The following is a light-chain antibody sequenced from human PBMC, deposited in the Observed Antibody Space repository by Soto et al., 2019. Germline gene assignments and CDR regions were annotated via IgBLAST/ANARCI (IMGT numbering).Light chain of an antibody. CDR3: SSYTSSSLDV. CDR1: NNDVGGYEY. V-gene: IGLV2-14*01. Sequence: QSVLTQPASVSGSPGQSITMSCTGTNNDVGGYEYVSWYQQHPGRAPKLMIYDVTHRPSGVSGRFSGSKFGNTASLTISGLQAEDEADYYCSSYTSSSLDVFGTGTKLTVL. CDR2: DVT. J-gene: IGLJ1*01.